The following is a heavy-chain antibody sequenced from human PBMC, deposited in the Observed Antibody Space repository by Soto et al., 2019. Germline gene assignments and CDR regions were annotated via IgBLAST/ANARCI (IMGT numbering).Heavy chain of an antibody. CDR2: ISSSSSYI. CDR3: ARDNMIYYYYMDV. V-gene: IGHV3-21*01. CDR1: GFTFSSYS. Sequence: GGSLRLSCAASGFTFSSYSMNWVSQAPGKGLEWVSSISSSSSYIYYADSVKGRFTISRDNAKNSLYLQMNSLRAEDTAVYYCARDNMIYYYYMDVWGKGTTVTVSS. D-gene: IGHD3-16*01. J-gene: IGHJ6*03.